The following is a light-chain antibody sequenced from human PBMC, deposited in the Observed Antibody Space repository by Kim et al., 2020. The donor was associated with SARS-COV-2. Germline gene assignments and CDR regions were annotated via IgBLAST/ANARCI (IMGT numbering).Light chain of an antibody. V-gene: IGLV1-40*01. CDR2: GNM. CDR1: SSNIGAGYD. J-gene: IGLJ2*01. CDR3: QSYNRNLTVFVV. Sequence: QSVLTQSPSLSGAPGQRVTIFCTGSSSNIGAGYDVHWYQQLPGTAPKLLIYGNMNRPSGVPDRFSGSKSGTSASLAITGLQAEDEADYYCQSYNRNLTVFVVFGGGTQLTVL.